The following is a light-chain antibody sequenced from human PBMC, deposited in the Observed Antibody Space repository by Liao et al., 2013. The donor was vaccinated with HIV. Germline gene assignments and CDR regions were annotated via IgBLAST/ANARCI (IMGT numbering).Light chain of an antibody. CDR2: KDS. Sequence: SYELTQPPSVSVSPGQTARITCSGDALPKQYAYWYQQKPGQAPVLVIYKDSARPSGIPERFSGSSSGTTVTLTISGVQAEDEADYYCQVWDSNNDPVVFGGGTKLTVL. CDR3: QVWDSNNDPVV. V-gene: IGLV3-25*03. J-gene: IGLJ2*01. CDR1: ALPKQY.